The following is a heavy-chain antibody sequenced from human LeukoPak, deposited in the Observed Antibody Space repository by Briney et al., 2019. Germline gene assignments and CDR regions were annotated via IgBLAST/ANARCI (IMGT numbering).Heavy chain of an antibody. CDR3: ARVAVIYYYYMEV. J-gene: IGHJ6*03. Sequence: GGSLRLSCAASGFTFSTYWMSWVRQAPGKGLEWVANIRQDGSEQYYVDSVKGRFTISRDNAKHSLFLQMNSLRAEDTAVYYCARVAVIYYYYMEVWGEGTTVTVSS. V-gene: IGHV3-7*01. D-gene: IGHD2/OR15-2a*01. CDR1: GFTFSTYW. CDR2: IRQDGSEQ.